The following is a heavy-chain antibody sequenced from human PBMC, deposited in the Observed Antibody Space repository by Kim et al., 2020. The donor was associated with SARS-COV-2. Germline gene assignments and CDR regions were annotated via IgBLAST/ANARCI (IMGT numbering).Heavy chain of an antibody. CDR1: GFTFSSYA. J-gene: IGHJ5*02. V-gene: IGHV3-30-3*01. D-gene: IGHD1-20*01. CDR2: ISYDGSKK. CDR3: ARDVLTGNDAYKWFDP. Sequence: GGSLRLSCAVSGFTFSSYAMHWVRQAPGKGLEWVAVISYDGSKKYYADSVKGRFTISRDNSKNTLYLQMNSLRAEDTAVYYCARDVLTGNDAYKWFDPWG.